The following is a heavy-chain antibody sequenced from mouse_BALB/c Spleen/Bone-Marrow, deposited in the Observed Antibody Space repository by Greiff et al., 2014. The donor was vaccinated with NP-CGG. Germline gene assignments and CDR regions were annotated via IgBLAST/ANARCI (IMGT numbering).Heavy chain of an antibody. CDR2: INPSNGRT. V-gene: IGHV1S81*02. Sequence: QVQLKDSGAELVKPGASVKLSCKASGYTFTSYWMHWVKQRPGQGLEWIGEINPSNGRTNYNEKFKSKATLTVDKSSSTAYMQLSSLTSEGSAVYYCARSGYDGFAYWGQGTLVTVSA. CDR3: ARSGYDGFAY. D-gene: IGHD2-2*01. J-gene: IGHJ3*01. CDR1: GYTFTSYW.